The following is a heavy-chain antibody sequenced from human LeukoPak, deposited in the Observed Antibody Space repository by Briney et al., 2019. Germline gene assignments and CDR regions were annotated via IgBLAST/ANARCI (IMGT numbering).Heavy chain of an antibody. J-gene: IGHJ5*02. CDR3: ARNPDSSSWYSWFDP. CDR2: IIPILGIA. V-gene: IGHV1-69*04. Sequence: GASVKVSCKASGGTFSSYAISWVRQAPGQGLEWMGRIIPILGIADYAQKFQGRVTITADKTTSTAYMELSSLRSEDTAVYYCARNPDSSSWYSWFDPWGQGTLVTVSS. D-gene: IGHD6-13*01. CDR1: GGTFSSYA.